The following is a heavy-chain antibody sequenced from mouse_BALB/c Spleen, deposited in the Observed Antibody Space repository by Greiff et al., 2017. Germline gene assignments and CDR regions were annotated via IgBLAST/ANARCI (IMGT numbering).Heavy chain of an antibody. V-gene: IGHV1-20*02. CDR2: INPYNGDT. CDR1: GYSFTGYF. Sequence: VQLQQSGPELVKPGASVKISCKASGYSFTGYFMNWVMQSHGKSLEWIGRINPYNGDTFYNQKFKGKATLTVDKSSSTAHMELRSLASEDSAVYYCARWGYDYDGAYWGQGTLVTVSA. D-gene: IGHD2-4*01. CDR3: ARWGYDYDGAY. J-gene: IGHJ3*01.